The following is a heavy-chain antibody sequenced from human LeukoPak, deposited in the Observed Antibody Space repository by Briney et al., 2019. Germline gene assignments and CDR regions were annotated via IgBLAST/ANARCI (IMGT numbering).Heavy chain of an antibody. V-gene: IGHV1-2*02. CDR1: GYTFTSYY. J-gene: IGHJ6*03. D-gene: IGHD3-9*01. Sequence: ASVKVSCKASGYTFTSYYMHGVRQAPGQGLEWMGWINPNNGDTNYAQKFQGRVTMTRDTSISTAYMELSRLRSDDTAVYYCARAPQVLRYFDWLLPANYYYYYMDVWGKGTTVTISS. CDR3: ARAPQVLRYFDWLLPANYYYYYMDV. CDR2: INPNNGDT.